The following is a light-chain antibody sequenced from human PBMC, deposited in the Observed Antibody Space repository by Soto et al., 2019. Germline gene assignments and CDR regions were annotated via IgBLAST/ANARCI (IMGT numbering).Light chain of an antibody. CDR2: GAS. V-gene: IGKV1-39*01. Sequence: DVQMTQSPSSLSASVGDRVTITCRASQTIYNYLNWYQQKPGKAPKFLIHGASSLQSGVPSRFSGSGSGTDFTLTTSSLQREDFATYYCQQSYPAPPTFGQGTKLHIK. J-gene: IGKJ2*01. CDR1: QTIYNY. CDR3: QQSYPAPPT.